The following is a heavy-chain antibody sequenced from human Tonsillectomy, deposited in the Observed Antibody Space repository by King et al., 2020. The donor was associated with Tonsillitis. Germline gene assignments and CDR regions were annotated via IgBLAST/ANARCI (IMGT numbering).Heavy chain of an antibody. CDR1: GFTFSSYA. CDR2: ISGSGDIT. J-gene: IGHJ4*02. Sequence: VQLVESGGGLVQPGGSLRLSCAASGFTFSSYAMNWVRQAPGKGLEWVSTISGSGDITYYADSVKGRFTVSRDNSRSTLYLQINSLRVEDTAIYYCGKGSWGTVFDYWGQGTLVTVSS. CDR3: GKGSWGTVFDY. V-gene: IGHV3-23*04. D-gene: IGHD7-27*01.